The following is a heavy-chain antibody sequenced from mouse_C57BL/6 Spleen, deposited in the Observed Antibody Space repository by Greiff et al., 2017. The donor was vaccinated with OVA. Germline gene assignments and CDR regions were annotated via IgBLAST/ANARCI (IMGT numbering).Heavy chain of an antibody. CDR2: ITPNNGGT. V-gene: IGHV1-22*01. CDR1: GYTFTDYN. Sequence: VQLQQSGPELVKPGASVKMSCKASGYTFTDYNMHWVQPSHGKSLEWIGSITPNNGGTSYNQQFKGKATLTVTKSSSTAYMELRLLTSEDSAVYYCARFLFFCSSPESMASWGQGTSVTVSS. D-gene: IGHD1-1*01. J-gene: IGHJ4*01. CDR3: ARFLFFCSSPESMAS.